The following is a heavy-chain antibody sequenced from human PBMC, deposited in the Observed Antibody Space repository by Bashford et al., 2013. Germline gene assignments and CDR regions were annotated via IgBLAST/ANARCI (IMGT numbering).Heavy chain of an antibody. CDR2: ISYDGSNK. CDR3: AKIEGPRAPFDY. CDR1: GFTFSSYG. J-gene: IGHJ4*02. Sequence: GGSLRLSCAASGFTFSSYGMHWVRQAPGKGLEWVAVISYDGSNKYYADSVKGRFTISRDNSKNTLYLQMNSLRAEDTAVYYCAKIEGPRAPFDYWGQGTLVTVSS. V-gene: IGHV3-30*18.